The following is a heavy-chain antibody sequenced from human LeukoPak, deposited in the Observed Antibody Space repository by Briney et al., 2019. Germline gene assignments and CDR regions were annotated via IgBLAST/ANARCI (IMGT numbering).Heavy chain of an antibody. CDR1: GFTFSSYD. Sequence: GGSLRLSCAASGFTFSSYDMNWVRQAPGKGLEWVSSISSSSSYIYYADSVKGRFTISRDNAKNSLYLQMNSLRAEDTAVYYCARLGRYYYYVDVWGKGTPVTVSS. CDR2: ISSSSSYI. CDR3: ARLGRYYYYVDV. V-gene: IGHV3-21*01. J-gene: IGHJ6*03.